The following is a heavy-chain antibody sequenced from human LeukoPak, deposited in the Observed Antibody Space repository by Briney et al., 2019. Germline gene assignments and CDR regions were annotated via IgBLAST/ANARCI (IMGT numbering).Heavy chain of an antibody. CDR2: SNSDGSVR. V-gene: IGHV3-74*01. CDR3: ARDPSVNNAIGYNWFDH. J-gene: IGHJ5*02. D-gene: IGHD2/OR15-2a*01. Sequence: QPGGSLRLSCAAPGFGFSSHWMHWVRQTPGKGLVWVSRSNSDGSVRNYADSVEGRFIISRDNAKNTLYPQMNNLGVEDTAVYFCARDPSVNNAIGYNWFDHWGQGALVTVSS. CDR1: GFGFSSHW.